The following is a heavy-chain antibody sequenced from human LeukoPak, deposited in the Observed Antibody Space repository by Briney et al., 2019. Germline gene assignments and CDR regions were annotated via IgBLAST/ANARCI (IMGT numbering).Heavy chain of an antibody. CDR3: ARVALGNYYDSSGYRGYFDY. CDR2: ISGTGGTT. D-gene: IGHD3-22*01. CDR1: GFTFSNYG. Sequence: GGSLRLSCAASGFTFSNYGMNWVRQAPGKGLEWVSRISGTGGTTFYADSVKGRFTISRDNSKNTLYLQMNSLRAEDTAVYYCARVALGNYYDSSGYRGYFDYWGQGTLVTVSS. V-gene: IGHV3-23*01. J-gene: IGHJ4*02.